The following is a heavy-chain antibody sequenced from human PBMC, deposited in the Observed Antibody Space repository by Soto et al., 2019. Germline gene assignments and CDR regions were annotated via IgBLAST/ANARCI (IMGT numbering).Heavy chain of an antibody. J-gene: IGHJ3*02. CDR2: INPNSVST. CDR3: AREPMVRAAHGFDI. D-gene: IGHD3-10*01. V-gene: IGHV1-2*02. CDR1: GYTFTGHY. Sequence: ASVKVSCKASGYTFTGHYMHWVRQAPGQGLEWMGWINPNSVSTNYAQKFQGRVTMTRDTSISTAYTELSRLRSDDTAVYYCAREPMVRAAHGFDIWGQGTMVTVSS.